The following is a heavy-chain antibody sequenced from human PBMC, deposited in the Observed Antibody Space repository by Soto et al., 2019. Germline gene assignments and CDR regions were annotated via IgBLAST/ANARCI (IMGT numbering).Heavy chain of an antibody. Sequence: SETLSLTCALCSCSISSRNWWSWVRQPPGKGLEWIGEIYHSGSTNYNPSLKSRVTISVDKSKNQFSLKLSSVTAADTAVYYCATSPRYDILTGYRNLYYFDYWGQGTLVTVSS. CDR3: ATSPRYDILTGYRNLYYFDY. D-gene: IGHD3-9*01. CDR1: SCSISSRNW. J-gene: IGHJ4*02. CDR2: IYHSGST. V-gene: IGHV4-4*02.